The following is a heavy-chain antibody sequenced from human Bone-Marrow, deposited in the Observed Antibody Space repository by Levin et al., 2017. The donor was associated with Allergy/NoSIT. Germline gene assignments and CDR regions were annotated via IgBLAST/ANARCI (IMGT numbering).Heavy chain of an antibody. D-gene: IGHD1/OR15-1a*01. CDR3: AGENWINDY. CDR1: GFTFSTYY. Sequence: ASVKVSCAASGFTFSTYYMSWVRQAPGKGLEWVAHINQDGSARYYVDSVEGRFTVSRANAKNSMYLQMNSLRAEDTAVYYFAGENWINDYWGQGTLVAVSS. CDR2: INQDGSAR. V-gene: IGHV3-7*04. J-gene: IGHJ4*02.